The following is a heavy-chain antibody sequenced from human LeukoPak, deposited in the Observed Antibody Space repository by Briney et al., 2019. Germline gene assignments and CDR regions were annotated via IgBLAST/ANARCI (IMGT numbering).Heavy chain of an antibody. Sequence: PSETLSLTCAVYGGSFSDYYWSWIRQPPGKGLKWIGYIYYSGSTNYNPSLKSRVTISVDTSKNQFSLKLSSVTAADTAVYYCARELGIGDAFDIWGQGTMVTVSS. V-gene: IGHV4-59*01. CDR2: IYYSGST. J-gene: IGHJ3*02. CDR3: ARELGIGDAFDI. CDR1: GGSFSDYY. D-gene: IGHD7-27*01.